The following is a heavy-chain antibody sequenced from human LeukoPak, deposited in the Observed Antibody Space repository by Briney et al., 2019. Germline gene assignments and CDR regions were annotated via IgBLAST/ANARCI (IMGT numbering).Heavy chain of an antibody. J-gene: IGHJ3*02. CDR2: LNWNGGST. CDR1: GFTFDDYG. V-gene: IGHV3-20*04. CDR3: AKDGIMITFGGVIARLDAFDI. D-gene: IGHD3-16*02. Sequence: PGGSLRLSCAAPGFTFDDYGMSWVRQAPGKGLEWVSGLNWNGGSTRYADSVKGRFTISRDNSKNTRYLQMNSLRAEDTAVYYCAKDGIMITFGGVIARLDAFDIWGQGTMVTVSS.